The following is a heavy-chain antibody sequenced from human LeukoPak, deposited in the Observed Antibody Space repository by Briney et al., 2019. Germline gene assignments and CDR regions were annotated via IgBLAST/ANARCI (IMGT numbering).Heavy chain of an antibody. CDR2: ISAYNGNT. D-gene: IGHD3-10*01. V-gene: IGHV1-18*01. CDR1: GYTFTSYG. Sequence: GASVKVSCKASGYTFTSYGISWVRQAPGQGLEWMGWISAYNGNTNYAQKLQGRVTMTTDTATSTAYVELRSMRSDDTGVYYCAGAGSGYYGSGSYLVTENYYYYGMDVWGQGTTVTVSS. J-gene: IGHJ6*02. CDR3: AGAGSGYYGSGSYLVTENYYYYGMDV.